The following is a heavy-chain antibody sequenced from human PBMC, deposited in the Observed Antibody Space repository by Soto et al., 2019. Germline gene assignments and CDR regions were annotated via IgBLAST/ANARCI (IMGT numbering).Heavy chain of an antibody. V-gene: IGHV4-59*08. CDR1: GDSIIPDY. J-gene: IGHJ4*02. CDR3: ARGRVGELFQPYYFDY. CDR2: IYFNGST. Sequence: QVQLQESGPGLVKPSETLSLTCTVSGDSIIPDYWSWIRQPPGKGLEWIGYIYFNGSTNYNPSLKSRVTISVDTSKNQFSLKLSSVTATDTAVYYCARGRVGELFQPYYFDYWGQGTLVPVSS. D-gene: IGHD3-10*01.